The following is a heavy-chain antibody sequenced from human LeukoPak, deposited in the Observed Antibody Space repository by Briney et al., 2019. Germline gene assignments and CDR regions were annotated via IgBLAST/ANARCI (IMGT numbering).Heavy chain of an antibody. J-gene: IGHJ4*02. V-gene: IGHV3-23*01. Sequence: GGSLRPSCAASGFTFSSYAMSWVRQAPGKGLEWVSSIGGSGGSTYYADSVKGRFTISRDNSKNTLYLQMNSLRAEDTAVYYCAKVETAAAATLRGFDYWGQGTLVTVSS. D-gene: IGHD6-13*01. CDR2: IGGSGGST. CDR1: GFTFSSYA. CDR3: AKVETAAAATLRGFDY.